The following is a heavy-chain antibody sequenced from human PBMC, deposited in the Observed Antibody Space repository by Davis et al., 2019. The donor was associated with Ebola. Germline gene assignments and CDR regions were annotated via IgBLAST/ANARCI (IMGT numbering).Heavy chain of an antibody. V-gene: IGHV3-21*01. D-gene: IGHD4-23*01. CDR3: GRGSERWELLSY. CDR1: GFTFHHYA. Sequence: PGGSLRLSCVASGFTFHHYAMHWVRQAPGKGLEWVSSTKSGRDDYIHYADAVKGRFTISTDSAKNSLYLQMNGLRVEDTAVYYCGRGSERWELLSYWGQGTLVTVSS. CDR2: TKSGRDDYI. J-gene: IGHJ4*02.